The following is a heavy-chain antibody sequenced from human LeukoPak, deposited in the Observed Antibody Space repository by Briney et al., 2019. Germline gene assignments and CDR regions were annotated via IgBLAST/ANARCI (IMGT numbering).Heavy chain of an antibody. CDR1: GYTLTEIS. D-gene: IGHD4-17*01. CDR2: FNPEDAET. Sequence: ASVKVSCKVSGYTLTEISMHWVRQAPGQGLEGMGGFNPEDAETIYARSFQGRITETEDTSTDPAYMELSSLKSEDTAMYYCATKIVGYGEVQYFDSWAQGTLVSVSS. V-gene: IGHV1-24*01. CDR3: ATKIVGYGEVQYFDS. J-gene: IGHJ4*02.